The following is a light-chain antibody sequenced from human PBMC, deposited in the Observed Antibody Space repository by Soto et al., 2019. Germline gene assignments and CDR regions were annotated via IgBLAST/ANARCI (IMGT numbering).Light chain of an antibody. CDR1: NIGSKS. CDR3: QVWDTTTDHYWV. Sequence: SYELTQAPSVSVAPGQTASVTCGGNNIGSKSVHWYQLKPGQAPVLVVYDDSDRPSGIPERFSGSNAGNTATLTICRVEAGDEADYYCQVWDTTTDHYWVFGGGTKLTVL. J-gene: IGLJ3*02. CDR2: DDS. V-gene: IGLV3-21*02.